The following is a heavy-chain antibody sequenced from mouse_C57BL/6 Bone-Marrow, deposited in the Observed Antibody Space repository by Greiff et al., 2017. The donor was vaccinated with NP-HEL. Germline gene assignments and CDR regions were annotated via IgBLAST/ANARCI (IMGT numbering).Heavy chain of an antibody. V-gene: IGHV5-15*04. Sequence: EVMLVESGGGLVQPGGSLKLSCAASGFTFSDYGMAWVRQAPRKGPEWVAFISNLAYSIYYADTVTGRFTIARENAKNTLYLEMSSLRSEDSAMYYCARSTMRWYFDVWGTGTTVTVSS. CDR1: GFTFSDYG. CDR2: ISNLAYSI. CDR3: ARSTMRWYFDV. D-gene: IGHD2-4*01. J-gene: IGHJ1*03.